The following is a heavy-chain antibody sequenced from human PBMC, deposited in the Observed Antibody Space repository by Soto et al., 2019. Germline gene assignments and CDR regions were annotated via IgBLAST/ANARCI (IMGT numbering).Heavy chain of an antibody. CDR3: ARHVVVPAAILPYYYYGMDV. CDR1: GGTFSSYA. CDR2: IIPIFGTA. J-gene: IGHJ6*02. V-gene: IGHV1-69*13. Sequence: SVKVSCKASGGTFSSYAISWVRQAPGQGLEWMGGIIPIFGTANYAQKFQGRVTITADESTSTAYMELSSLRSEDTAVYYCARHVVVPAAILPYYYYGMDVWGQGTTVTVSS. D-gene: IGHD2-2*02.